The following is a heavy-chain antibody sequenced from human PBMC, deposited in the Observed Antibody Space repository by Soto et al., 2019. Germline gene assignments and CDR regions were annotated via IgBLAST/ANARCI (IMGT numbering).Heavy chain of an antibody. V-gene: IGHV3-49*03. CDR2: IRSKAYGGTT. CDR1: GFTFGVYA. Sequence: SLRLSCTASGFTFGVYAMTLSRQAPGKGLEWVGFIRSKAYGGTTEYAASVKGRFTISRDDSKSIAYLQMNSLKTEDTAVYYCTRDLTELYCSGGSCYELVNAFDIWGQGTMVTGSS. J-gene: IGHJ3*02. CDR3: TRDLTELYCSGGSCYELVNAFDI. D-gene: IGHD2-15*01.